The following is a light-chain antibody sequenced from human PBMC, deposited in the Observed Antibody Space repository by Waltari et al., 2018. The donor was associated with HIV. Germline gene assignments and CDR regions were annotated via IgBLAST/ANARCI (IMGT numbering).Light chain of an antibody. CDR3: LQNYSAPRT. J-gene: IGKJ1*01. CDR1: QTISNN. Sequence: DIQMTQSPSSLSASIGDRVTINCRASQTISNNLYWYQQKPGKAPKLLIYSASSFQTGVPSRFSGSGSGTNFTLTISSLQHEDFATYYCLQNYSAPRTFGQGTKVEIK. V-gene: IGKV1-39*01. CDR2: SAS.